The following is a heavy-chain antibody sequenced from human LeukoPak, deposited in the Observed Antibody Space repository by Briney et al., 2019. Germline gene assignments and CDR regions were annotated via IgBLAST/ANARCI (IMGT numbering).Heavy chain of an antibody. D-gene: IGHD3-10*01. J-gene: IGHJ4*02. CDR1: GYSFTSYW. CDR3: ARHGYYGSGSYYNVWPSDY. Sequence: GESLKISCKGSGYSFTSYWIGWVRQMPGKGLEWMGIIYPGDSDTRYSPSFQGQVTISADKSISTAYLQWSSLKASDTAMYYCARHGYYGSGSYYNVWPSDYWGQGTLVTVSS. CDR2: IYPGDSDT. V-gene: IGHV5-51*01.